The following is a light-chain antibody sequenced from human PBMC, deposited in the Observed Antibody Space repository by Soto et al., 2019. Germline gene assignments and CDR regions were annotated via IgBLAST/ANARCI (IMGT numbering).Light chain of an antibody. V-gene: IGKV1-39*01. CDR1: QSISTY. J-gene: IGKJ1*01. CDR3: QQSYSTPRT. CDR2: AAS. Sequence: DIQVTQSPSSLPASVGDRVTITCRASQSISTYLNWYHQRPGKAPKLLIYAASSLQSGVPSRFSGSGSGTDFTLTISSLQPEDFATYYCQQSYSTPRTFGQGTKVELK.